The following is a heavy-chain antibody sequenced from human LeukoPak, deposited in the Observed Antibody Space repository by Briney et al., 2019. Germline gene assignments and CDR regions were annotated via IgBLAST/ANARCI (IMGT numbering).Heavy chain of an antibody. J-gene: IGHJ4*02. V-gene: IGHV3-21*01. CDR1: GFTFSSYN. Sequence: PGGSLRLSCAASGFTFSSYNMNWVRQAPGKGLEWVSAISTSSSYIYYADSVKGRFTISRDNAKNSLYLQMNSLRAEDTAVYYCARDLAGATVAGRWFDYWGQGTLVTVSS. CDR2: ISTSSSYI. D-gene: IGHD6-19*01. CDR3: ARDLAGATVAGRWFDY.